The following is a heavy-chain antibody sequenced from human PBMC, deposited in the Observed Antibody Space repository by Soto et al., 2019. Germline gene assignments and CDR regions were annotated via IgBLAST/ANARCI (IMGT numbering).Heavy chain of an antibody. D-gene: IGHD2-15*01. Sequence: QVQLQESGPGLVRPSQTLSLTCTVPGGSINSGDSYWNWIRQHPEKGLEWIGYINYRGSTFYNPSLKSRIIISVDTSKNQFSLKLSSVTAADTAVYYCARDAPGVAPYWGQGTLVTVSS. V-gene: IGHV4-31*03. CDR3: ARDAPGVAPY. CDR2: INYRGST. CDR1: GGSINSGDSY. J-gene: IGHJ4*02.